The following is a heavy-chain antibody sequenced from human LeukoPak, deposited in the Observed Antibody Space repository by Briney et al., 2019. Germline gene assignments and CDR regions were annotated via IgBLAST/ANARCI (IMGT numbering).Heavy chain of an antibody. D-gene: IGHD7-27*01. CDR2: INTDESRI. CDR1: GFTFSNYW. V-gene: IGHV3-74*01. Sequence: GGSLRLSCAASGFTFSNYWMHWVRQAPGKGLVWVSHINTDESRISYADSVKGRFTISRDNSRNTLYLQMNSLRAEDTAVYYCAREDGDPYSPFDYWGQGTLVTVSS. CDR3: AREDGDPYSPFDY. J-gene: IGHJ4*02.